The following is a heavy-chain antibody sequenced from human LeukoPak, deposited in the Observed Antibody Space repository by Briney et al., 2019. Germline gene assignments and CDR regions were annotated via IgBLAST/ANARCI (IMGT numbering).Heavy chain of an antibody. Sequence: PGKSLRLSCAASGFTFSGYPIHWVRQAPGKGLEWVAVISYDGSNKYYADSVKGRFTISRDNSKNTLYLQMNSLRAEDTAVYYCARDKGDYDSSGSLFVFGGQGTLVTVSS. J-gene: IGHJ4*02. CDR3: ARDKGDYDSSGSLFVF. D-gene: IGHD3-16*01. CDR1: GFTFSGYP. CDR2: ISYDGSNK. V-gene: IGHV3-30-3*01.